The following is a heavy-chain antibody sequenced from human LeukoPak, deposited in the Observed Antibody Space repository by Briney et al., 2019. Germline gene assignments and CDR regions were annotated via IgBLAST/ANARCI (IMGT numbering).Heavy chain of an antibody. D-gene: IGHD3-9*01. V-gene: IGHV3-21*01. J-gene: IGHJ4*02. CDR1: GFTFSSYS. CDR3: ARDRAARYFDWPNPDY. Sequence: PGGSLRLSCAASGFTFSSYSMNWVRQAPGKGLEWVSSISSSSSYIYYADSVKGRFTISRDNAKNSLYLQMNSLRAEDTAVYYCARDRAARYFDWPNPDYWGQGTLVTVSS. CDR2: ISSSSSYI.